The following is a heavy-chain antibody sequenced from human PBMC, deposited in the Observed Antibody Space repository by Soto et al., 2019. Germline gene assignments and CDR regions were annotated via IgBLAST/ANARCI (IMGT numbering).Heavy chain of an antibody. CDR2: INHSGST. CDR3: ARVPRKYYYDSSGWFDP. D-gene: IGHD3-22*01. J-gene: IGHJ5*02. CDR1: GGSFSCYY. Sequence: SETLSLTCAVYGGSFSCYYWSWIRQPPGKGLEWIGEINHSGSTNYNPSLKSRVTISVDTSKNQFSLKLSSVTAADTAVYYCARVPRKYYYDSSGWFDPWGQGTLVTVSS. V-gene: IGHV4-34*01.